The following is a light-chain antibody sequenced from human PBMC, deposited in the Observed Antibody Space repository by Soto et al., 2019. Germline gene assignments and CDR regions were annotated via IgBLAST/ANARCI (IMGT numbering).Light chain of an antibody. Sequence: EIVLTQSPGTLSLSPGERATLSCRASQSVSSSYLAWYQQKPGQAPRILIYGASSRATCIPDRFSGSGSGTDFTVTISRLEPEDFAVYYFQQDGSSPPKWTFGQGTTVEIQ. J-gene: IGKJ1*01. CDR3: QQDGSSPPKWT. V-gene: IGKV3-20*01. CDR2: GAS. CDR1: QSVSSSY.